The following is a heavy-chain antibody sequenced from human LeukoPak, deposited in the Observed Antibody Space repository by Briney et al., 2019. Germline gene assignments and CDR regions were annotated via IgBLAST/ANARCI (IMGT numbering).Heavy chain of an antibody. V-gene: IGHV3-7*01. Sequence: GGSLRLSCAASRFSFSSDWMAWVRQAPGKGLEWVANIKEDESGKYYVDSVKGRFTISRDNAKNSLYLQMNNLRAEDTAMYYCARVRTMWSYYGMDVWGQGTTVTVSS. J-gene: IGHJ6*02. CDR2: IKEDESGK. CDR1: RFSFSSDW. D-gene: IGHD3-10*02. CDR3: ARVRTMWSYYGMDV.